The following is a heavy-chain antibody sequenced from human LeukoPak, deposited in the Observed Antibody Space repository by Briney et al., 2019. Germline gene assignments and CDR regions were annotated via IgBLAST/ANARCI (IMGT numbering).Heavy chain of an antibody. V-gene: IGHV1-69*13. Sequence: GASVKVSCKASGGTFSSYAISWVRQAPGQGLEWMGGIIPIFGTANYAQKFQGRVTITADESTSTAYMELSSLRSEDTAVYYCARALRRVYASLYYYYMDVWGKGTTVTVSS. CDR2: IIPIFGTA. CDR3: ARALRRVYASLYYYYMDV. D-gene: IGHD2-8*01. J-gene: IGHJ6*03. CDR1: GGTFSSYA.